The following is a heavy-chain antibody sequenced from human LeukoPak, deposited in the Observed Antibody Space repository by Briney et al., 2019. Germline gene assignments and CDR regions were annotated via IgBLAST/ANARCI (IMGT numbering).Heavy chain of an antibody. CDR1: GYSISSGYY. CDR2: IYHSGIT. J-gene: IGHJ4*02. V-gene: IGHV4-38-2*01. D-gene: IGHD6-13*01. CDR3: ARGQQLADY. Sequence: PSETLSLTCAVSGYSISSGYYRDWIRQPPGKGLEWIGHIYHSGITYYNPSLKSRVTISIDTSKNQFSLKLSSVTAADTAVYYCARGQQLADYWGQGTLVTVSS.